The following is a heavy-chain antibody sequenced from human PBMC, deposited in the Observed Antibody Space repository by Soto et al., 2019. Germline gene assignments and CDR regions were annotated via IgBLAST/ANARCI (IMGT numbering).Heavy chain of an antibody. CDR2: IYHSGST. CDR3: ASVLVTTLHY. Sequence: QLQLQECGSGLVKPSQTLSLTCAVSGGSISSGGYSWSWIRQPPGKGLEWIGYIYHSGSTYYNPSLKSRVTISVDRSKNQFSLKLSSVTAADTAVYYCASVLVTTLHYWGQGTLVTVSS. CDR1: GGSISSGGYS. D-gene: IGHD4-17*01. J-gene: IGHJ4*02. V-gene: IGHV4-30-2*01.